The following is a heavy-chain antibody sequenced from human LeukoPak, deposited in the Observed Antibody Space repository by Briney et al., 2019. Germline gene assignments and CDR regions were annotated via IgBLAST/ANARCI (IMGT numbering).Heavy chain of an antibody. CDR2: ISYDGSKK. V-gene: IGHV3-30*03. Sequence: PGRSLRLSCAASGFNFNSYGLHWVRQAPGKGLEWVALISYDGSKKFYTDSVKGRFTISRDNSKNTLLLQMSSLRAEDTAVYFCATDPSLDCSSTTCYGDHWGQGTLVTVSS. J-gene: IGHJ4*02. D-gene: IGHD2-2*01. CDR3: ATDPSLDCSSTTCYGDH. CDR1: GFNFNSYG.